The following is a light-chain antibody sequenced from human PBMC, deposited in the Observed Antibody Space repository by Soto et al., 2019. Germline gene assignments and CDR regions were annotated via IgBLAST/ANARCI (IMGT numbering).Light chain of an antibody. CDR2: DVS. Sequence: QSALTQPASVSGSPGQSITISCTGTSSDVGGYNYVSWYQQHPGKAPKLMIYDVSNRPSGVSNRFSGSKSGNTASLTISGLQAEDEAGYYCSSYTSSSIWVFGGGTKVTVL. CDR1: SSDVGGYNY. J-gene: IGLJ3*02. CDR3: SSYTSSSIWV. V-gene: IGLV2-14*01.